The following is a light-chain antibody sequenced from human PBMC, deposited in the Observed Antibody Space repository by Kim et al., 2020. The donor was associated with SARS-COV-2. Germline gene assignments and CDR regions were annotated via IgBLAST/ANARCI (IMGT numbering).Light chain of an antibody. CDR3: AAWEDSLSGWV. CDR1: SSNIVSSY. V-gene: IGLV1-47*02. J-gene: IGLJ3*02. CDR2: SNN. Sequence: PWGTISCTGCSSNIVSSYVAWYQQHPPTAPQLLVNSNNQRPSGVPHRFSGSTSATSASLAISGLRSADDADYYCAAWEDSLSGWVFGGGTQLTVL.